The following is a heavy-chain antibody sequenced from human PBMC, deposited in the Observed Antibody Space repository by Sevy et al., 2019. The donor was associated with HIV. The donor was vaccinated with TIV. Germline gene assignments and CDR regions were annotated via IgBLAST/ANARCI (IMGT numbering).Heavy chain of an antibody. CDR2: IRRNSHEPYGGTT. CDR3: TRALATADTPEYYFDY. Sequence: GGSLRLSCTSSGFTFGDYAMSWFRQAPGKGLGWVAFIRRNSHEPYGGTTEYAASVKGRFTISRVDSKSIAYLQMNSLKTEDTAVYYCTRALATADTPEYYFDYWGQGILVTVSS. D-gene: IGHD5-12*01. CDR1: GFTFGDYA. J-gene: IGHJ4*02. V-gene: IGHV3-49*03.